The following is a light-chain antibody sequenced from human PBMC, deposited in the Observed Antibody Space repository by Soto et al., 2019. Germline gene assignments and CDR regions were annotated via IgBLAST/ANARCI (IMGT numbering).Light chain of an antibody. CDR2: GAS. CDR3: HLYDSSPPMYT. V-gene: IGKV3-20*01. CDR1: QSVSSIY. Sequence: EIVLTQPPGTLSLSPGERATLSCRASQSVSSIYLAWYQQKPGQAPRLLIYGASTRATGIPDRFSGSGSGKDFALTISRLEPEDFAVYYCHLYDSSPPMYTFGQGTKLEIK. J-gene: IGKJ2*01.